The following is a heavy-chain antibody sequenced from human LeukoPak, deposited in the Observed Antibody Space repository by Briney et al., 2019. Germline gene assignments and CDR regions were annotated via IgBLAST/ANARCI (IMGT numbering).Heavy chain of an antibody. CDR3: AKDIASYSRGYFQH. Sequence: GGSLRLSCAASGFTFDDYAMHWVRQAPGKGLGWVSGISWNSGSIGYADSVKGRFTISRDNAKNSLYLQMNSLRAEDTALYYCAKDIASYSRGYFQHWGQGTLVTVSS. CDR2: ISWNSGSI. V-gene: IGHV3-9*01. J-gene: IGHJ1*01. CDR1: GFTFDDYA. D-gene: IGHD6-13*01.